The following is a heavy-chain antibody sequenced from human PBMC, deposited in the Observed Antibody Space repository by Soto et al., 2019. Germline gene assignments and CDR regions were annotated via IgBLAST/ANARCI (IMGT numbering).Heavy chain of an antibody. CDR2: IYYSGST. Sequence: SETLSLTCTVSGGSVSSGSYYWSWIRQPPGKGLEWIGYIYYSGSTNYNPSLKSRVTISVDTSKNQFSLKLSSVTAADTAVYYCARGEYYYDSSGYYYWSHFDYCGQGTLVTVSS. V-gene: IGHV4-61*01. J-gene: IGHJ4*02. CDR3: ARGEYYYDSSGYYYWSHFDY. CDR1: GGSVSSGSYY. D-gene: IGHD3-22*01.